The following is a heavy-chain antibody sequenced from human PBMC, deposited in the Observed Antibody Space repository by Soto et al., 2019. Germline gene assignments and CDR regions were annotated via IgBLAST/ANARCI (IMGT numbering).Heavy chain of an antibody. Sequence: GGSLRLSCAASGFTFSSYAMNWVRQAPGKGLEYVSGISISGTNTYYADSVKGRFTISRDNSKNTLYLQTNSLRAEDTAIYYCARGRYYGDTKIAAFDIWGQGTMVTVSS. CDR2: ISISGTNT. D-gene: IGHD4-17*01. J-gene: IGHJ3*02. CDR1: GFTFSSYA. CDR3: ARGRYYGDTKIAAFDI. V-gene: IGHV3-23*01.